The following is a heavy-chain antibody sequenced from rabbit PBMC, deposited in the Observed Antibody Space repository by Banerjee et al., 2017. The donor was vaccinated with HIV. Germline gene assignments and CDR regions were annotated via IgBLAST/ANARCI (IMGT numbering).Heavy chain of an antibody. J-gene: IGHJ4*01. CDR1: GFSFSSYYY. Sequence: QSLEESGGDLVKPGASLTLTCTASGFSFSSYYYMYWVRQAPGKGLEWIGFIDPMVGTSYYANWVNGRFTISKSIRLSTVDLEMTRLKVADTATYFCARDYVGYIGYGYCFNLWGPGTLVTVS. CDR3: ARDYVGYIGYGYCFNL. V-gene: IGHV1S43*01. D-gene: IGHD6-1*01. CDR2: IDPMVGTS.